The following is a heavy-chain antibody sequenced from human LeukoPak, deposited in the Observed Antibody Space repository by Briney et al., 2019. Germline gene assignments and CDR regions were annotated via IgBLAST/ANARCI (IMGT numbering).Heavy chain of an antibody. CDR2: ASYYVGKQ. D-gene: IGHD1-1*01. Sequence: GGSLRLSCAASRFTFSDYAMSWVRQAPGKGLEWVSTASYYVGKQYHADSVRGRFTVSRDNSRNTVSLQMSSLRVEDTGIYYCAKAGIGADGAGFLCEYWGQGTLVTVSS. CDR3: AKAGIGADGAGFLCEY. V-gene: IGHV3-23*01. J-gene: IGHJ4*02. CDR1: RFTFSDYA.